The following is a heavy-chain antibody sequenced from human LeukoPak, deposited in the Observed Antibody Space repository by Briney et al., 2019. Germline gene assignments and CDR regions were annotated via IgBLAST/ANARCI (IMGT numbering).Heavy chain of an antibody. J-gene: IGHJ2*01. CDR1: GFTFSDYY. Sequence: PGGSLRLSCAASGFTFSDYYMSWIRQAPGKGLEWVSYISSSGSTIYYADSVKGRFTISRDNAKNALYLQMNSLRAEDTAVYYCGVADHWYFDLWGRGTLVTVSS. D-gene: IGHD2-15*01. CDR3: GVADHWYFDL. V-gene: IGHV3-11*01. CDR2: ISSSGSTI.